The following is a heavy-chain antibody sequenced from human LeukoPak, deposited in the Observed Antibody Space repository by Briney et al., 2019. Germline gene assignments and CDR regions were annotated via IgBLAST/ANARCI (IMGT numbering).Heavy chain of an antibody. CDR3: AKGGEATMRDGYNYYYYYMEV. CDR2: ISGSGGHT. Sequence: PGGSLRLSCATSGITLSSHAMSWVRQAPGKGLEWVSLISGSGGHTYYGDSVKGRFTISRDNSKNTLYLQMNSLRADDTAVYYCAKGGEATMRDGYNYYYYYMEVWGKGTTVTVSS. CDR1: GITLSSHA. D-gene: IGHD5-24*01. J-gene: IGHJ6*03. V-gene: IGHV3-23*01.